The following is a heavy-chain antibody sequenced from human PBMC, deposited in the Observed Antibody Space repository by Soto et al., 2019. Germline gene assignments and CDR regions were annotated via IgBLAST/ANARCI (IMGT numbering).Heavy chain of an antibody. V-gene: IGHV4-30-4*02. D-gene: IGHD3-10*01. CDR2: LYYSENT. J-gene: IGHJ5*02. Sequence: PSETLSLTCTVSGGSISSVDYYWSWIRQPPGKGLQWIGYLYYSENTNYNSSLKSRVSISVDKSKNQFSMKLSSVTAADTAIYYCARNQGFLRVFDPWSQGTLVTVSS. CDR3: ARNQGFLRVFDP. CDR1: GGSISSVDYY.